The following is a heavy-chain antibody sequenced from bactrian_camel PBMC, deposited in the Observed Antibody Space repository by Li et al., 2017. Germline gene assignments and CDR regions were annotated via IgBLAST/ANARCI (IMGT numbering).Heavy chain of an antibody. CDR1: AYTSGSLC. D-gene: IGHD7*01. CDR3: AAARDTLPQRLVFRLLQPWKGSY. CDR2: VYGGRME. Sequence: HVQLVESGGGSVQAGGSLRLSCSISAYTSGSLCLGWARQAPGKAREGVAAVYGGRMEYYANSVKGRFTISQDNAKATLYLEMTTLKPDDTAMYYCAAARDTLPQRLVFRLLQPWKGSYLGRGTQVTVS. V-gene: IGHV3S55*01. J-gene: IGHJ4*01.